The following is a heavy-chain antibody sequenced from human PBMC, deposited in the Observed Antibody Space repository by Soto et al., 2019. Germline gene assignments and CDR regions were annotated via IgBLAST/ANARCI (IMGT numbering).Heavy chain of an antibody. V-gene: IGHV3-11*06. J-gene: IGHJ5*02. CDR3: VRGGGGGLFDP. CDR2: ISPGSRYP. D-gene: IGHD2-15*01. Sequence: QVQLVESGGGLVPPGGSLRLSCSGSGFTFGDSYMSWIRQAPGKGLEWLSYISPGSRYPAYADSVKGRFTISRDNAKRSLYLQMMSLTAEDTAIYYCVRGGGGGLFDPWGQGTRVTVSS. CDR1: GFTFGDSY.